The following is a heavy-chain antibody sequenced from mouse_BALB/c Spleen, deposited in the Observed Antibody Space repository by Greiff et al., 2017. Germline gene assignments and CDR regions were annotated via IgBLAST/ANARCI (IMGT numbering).Heavy chain of an antibody. V-gene: IGHV1S56*01. CDR3: AREDPPQAMDY. CDR1: GYTFTSYY. CDR2: IYPGNVNT. J-gene: IGHJ4*01. Sequence: QVQLQQSGPELVKPGASVRISCKASGYTFTSYYIHWVKQRPGQGLEWIGWIYPGNVNTKYNEKFKGKATLTADKSSSTAYMQLSSLTSEDSAVYFCAREDPPQAMDYWGQGTSVTVSS.